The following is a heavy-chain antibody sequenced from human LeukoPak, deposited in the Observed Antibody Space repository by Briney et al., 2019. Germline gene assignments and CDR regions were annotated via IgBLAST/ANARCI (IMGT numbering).Heavy chain of an antibody. CDR2: LGSRTGNI. CDR1: GFTFSSYS. V-gene: IGHV3-21*01. CDR3: ARETEPLDYGDSTNLDY. J-gene: IGHJ4*02. D-gene: IGHD4/OR15-4a*01. Sequence: GGSLRLSCAASGFTFSSYSMNWVRQAPGKGLEWVAFLGSRTGNIYYADSVKGRFSISRDNAKDSVYLQMNSLRADDTAVYYCARETEPLDYGDSTNLDYWGQGTLVTVSA.